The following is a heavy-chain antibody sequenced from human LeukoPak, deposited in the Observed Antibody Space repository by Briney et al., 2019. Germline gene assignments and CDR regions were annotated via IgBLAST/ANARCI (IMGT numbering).Heavy chain of an antibody. CDR1: GESISSVNDY. D-gene: IGHD2-2*01. Sequence: SQTLSLTCTVSGESISSVNDYWSWIRQPAGKGLEWIGRIYTSGSTNYNPPLKSRVTISVDTSKNQFSLKLSSVTAADTAVYYCARGEYQLLFSYWGQGTLVTVSS. V-gene: IGHV4-61*02. CDR3: ARGEYQLLFSY. J-gene: IGHJ4*02. CDR2: IYTSGST.